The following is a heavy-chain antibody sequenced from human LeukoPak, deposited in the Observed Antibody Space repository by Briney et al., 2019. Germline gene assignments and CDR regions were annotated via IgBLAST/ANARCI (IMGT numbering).Heavy chain of an antibody. CDR2: VDPSDSYT. D-gene: IGHD6-19*01. Sequence: GESLKISCKGSGYSFTIYWISWVRQMPGKGQEWMGRVDPSDSYTNYSPSFQGHVTISADKSISTAYLQWSSLKASDTAMYYCARDSQIAVAANYWGQGTLVTVSS. CDR3: ARDSQIAVAANY. CDR1: GYSFTIYW. V-gene: IGHV5-10-1*01. J-gene: IGHJ4*02.